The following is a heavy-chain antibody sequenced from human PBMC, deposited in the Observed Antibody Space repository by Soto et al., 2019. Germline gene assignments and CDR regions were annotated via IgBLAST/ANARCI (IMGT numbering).Heavy chain of an antibody. Sequence: XGSLKLSCSSAGFTFSSYAMSWVRQAPGKGLDWVSAISANGGSTYYADSVKGRFTISRDNSKNTLYLQMNSLRAEDTAVYYCAKEIASLVVGWFDHWGQGTLVTVSS. V-gene: IGHV3-23*01. CDR2: ISANGGST. CDR1: GFTFSSYA. J-gene: IGHJ5*02. D-gene: IGHD3-3*02. CDR3: AKEIASLVVGWFDH.